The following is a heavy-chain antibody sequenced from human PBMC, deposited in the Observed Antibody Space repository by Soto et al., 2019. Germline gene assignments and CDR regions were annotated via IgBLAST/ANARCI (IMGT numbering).Heavy chain of an antibody. CDR2: IYYSGST. Sequence: QVQLQESGPGLVKPSQTLSLTCTVSGGSISRGDYYWSWIIQPPGKGLEWIGYIYYSGSTYYNPSRKSRVTIAVDTSKNQFSLKLSSATAAETAVYSSARAQGTGFLVSWGQGTLVTVS. CDR3: ARAQGTGFLVS. V-gene: IGHV4-30-4*01. D-gene: IGHD2-8*02. CDR1: GGSISRGDYY. J-gene: IGHJ4*02.